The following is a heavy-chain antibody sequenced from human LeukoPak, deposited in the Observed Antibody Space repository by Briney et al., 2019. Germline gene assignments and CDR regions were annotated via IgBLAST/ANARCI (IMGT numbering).Heavy chain of an antibody. CDR2: ISSDGSKT. J-gene: IGHJ4*02. D-gene: IGHD6-13*01. Sequence: LPGGSLRLSCAASGFIFSNYAMHWVRQAPGKGLEWVALISSDGSKTYHADSVKGRFSISRDNAGNSLYLQMNSLRVEDTAVYYCTQNLVAAAGDHWGQGTLLIVSS. V-gene: IGHV3-30*07. CDR3: TQNLVAAAGDH. CDR1: GFIFSNYA.